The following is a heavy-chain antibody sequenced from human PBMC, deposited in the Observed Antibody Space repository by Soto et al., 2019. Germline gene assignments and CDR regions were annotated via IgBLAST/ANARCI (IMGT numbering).Heavy chain of an antibody. Sequence: SETLSLTCTVSGGSISPYYWSWILQPAGKGLEWIGRIYASGSTNYNSSLKALVTMSVTTSKNQFSLKLSSVTAADTAVYYCARGGMVIIPTATDFDYWGQGTLVTVSS. CDR2: IYASGST. CDR3: ARGGMVIIPTATDFDY. CDR1: GGSISPYY. J-gene: IGHJ4*02. V-gene: IGHV4-4*07. D-gene: IGHD2-2*01.